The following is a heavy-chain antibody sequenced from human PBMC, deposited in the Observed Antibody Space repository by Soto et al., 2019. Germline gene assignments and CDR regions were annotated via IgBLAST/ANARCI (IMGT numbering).Heavy chain of an antibody. CDR3: AISQVYCSGGSCPTTPFYYYYGIDV. CDR1: GDTFTGSY. CDR2: INPNTGGT. Sequence: ASVKVSCKASGDTFTGSYRHWVRRDPGQGLEWLGWINPNTGGTMFTQKFQGRVTMTMDTSISTAYMDLSSLRSEDTAVYYCAISQVYCSGGSCPTTPFYYYYGIDVWGQGTTVTVSS. V-gene: IGHV1-2*02. J-gene: IGHJ6*02. D-gene: IGHD2-15*01.